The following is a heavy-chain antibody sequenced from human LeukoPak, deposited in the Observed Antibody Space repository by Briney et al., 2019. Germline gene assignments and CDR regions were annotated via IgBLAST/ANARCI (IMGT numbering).Heavy chain of an antibody. J-gene: IGHJ6*02. CDR1: GYTFTSYD. Sequence: ASVKVSCEAPGYTFTSYDINWVRQATGQGLEWMGWMNPNSGNTGYAQKFQGRVTMTRNTSISTAYMELSSLRSEDTAVYYCARAPLYYYYYGMDVWGQGTTVTVSS. V-gene: IGHV1-8*01. CDR2: MNPNSGNT. CDR3: ARAPLYYYYYGMDV.